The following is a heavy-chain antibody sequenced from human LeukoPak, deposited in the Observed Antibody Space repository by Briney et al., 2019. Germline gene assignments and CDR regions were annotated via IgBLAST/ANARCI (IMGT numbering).Heavy chain of an antibody. CDR2: ISGSSSYI. D-gene: IGHD3-22*01. Sequence: PGGSLRLSCAASGFTFSSYSMNWVRQAPGKGLEWVSSISGSSSYIYYADSVKGRFTISRDNAKNSLYLQMNSLRAEDTAVYYCARDYDNNHWGQGTLVTVSS. CDR1: GFTFSSYS. CDR3: ARDYDNNH. J-gene: IGHJ4*02. V-gene: IGHV3-21*01.